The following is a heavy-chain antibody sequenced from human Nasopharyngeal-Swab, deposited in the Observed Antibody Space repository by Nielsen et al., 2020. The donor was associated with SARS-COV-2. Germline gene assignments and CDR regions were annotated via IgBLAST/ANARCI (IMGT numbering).Heavy chain of an antibody. CDR2: ISGSGGST. D-gene: IGHD3-9*01. V-gene: IGHV3-23*01. Sequence: VRQAPGKGLEWVSAISGSGGSTYYAGSVKGRFTISRDNSKNTLYLQMNSLRAEDTAVYYCAKDVMEYYDILTGYYAYYYYYYMDVWGKGTTVTVSS. CDR3: AKDVMEYYDILTGYYAYYYYYYMDV. J-gene: IGHJ6*03.